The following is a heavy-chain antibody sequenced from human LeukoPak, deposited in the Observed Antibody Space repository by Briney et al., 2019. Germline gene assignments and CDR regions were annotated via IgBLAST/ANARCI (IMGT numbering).Heavy chain of an antibody. CDR2: IYYSGST. CDR3: ARIDIVVVPAARKEFDY. CDR1: GGSISSYY. V-gene: IGHV4-59*08. D-gene: IGHD2-2*01. J-gene: IGHJ4*02. Sequence: SETLSLTCTVSGGSISSYYWSWIRQPPGKGLEWIGYIYYSGSTNYNPSLKSRVTISVDTSKNQFSLKLSSVTAADTAVYYCARIDIVVVPAARKEFDYWGQGTLVTVSS.